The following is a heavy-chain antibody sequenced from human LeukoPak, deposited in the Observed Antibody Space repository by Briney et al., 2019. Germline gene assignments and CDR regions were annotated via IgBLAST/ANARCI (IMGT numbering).Heavy chain of an antibody. J-gene: IGHJ6*04. CDR2: IWYDGSNK. D-gene: IGHD3-10*01. Sequence: GGSLRLSCAASGFTFSSYGMQWVRQAPGKGLERVAVIWYDGSNKYYADSVKGRFTISRDNSKNTLYLQMNSLRAEDTAVYYCARDPALYYYGSGSYYYYYGMDVWGKGTTVTVSS. V-gene: IGHV3-33*01. CDR3: ARDPALYYYGSGSYYYYYGMDV. CDR1: GFTFSSYG.